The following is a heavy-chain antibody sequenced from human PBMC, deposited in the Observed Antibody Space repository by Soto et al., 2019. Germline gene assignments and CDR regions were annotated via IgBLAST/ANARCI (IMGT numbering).Heavy chain of an antibody. J-gene: IGHJ4*02. D-gene: IGHD3-10*01. CDR3: ARIHYYGSGTLDY. CDR2: IYYSGST. Sequence: PSETLSLTCTVSGGSISSSSYYWGWIRQPPGKGLEWIGSIYYSGSTYYNPSLKSRVTISVDTSKNQFSLKLSSVTAADTAVYYCARIHYYGSGTLDYWGQGTLVTVPS. V-gene: IGHV4-39*01. CDR1: GGSISSSSYY.